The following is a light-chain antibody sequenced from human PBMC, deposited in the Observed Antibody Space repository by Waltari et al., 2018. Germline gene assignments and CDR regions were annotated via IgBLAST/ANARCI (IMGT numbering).Light chain of an antibody. CDR3: VLYMGSGISV. CDR2: STN. J-gene: IGLJ3*02. Sequence: QTVVTQEPSFSVSPGGTVTLTCGLSSGSVSTSYYPSWYQQTPGQAPRTLIDSTNTRSSGVPDRFSGSILGNKAALTITGAQADDESDYYCVLYMGSGISVFGGGTKLTVL. V-gene: IGLV8-61*01. CDR1: SGSVSTSYY.